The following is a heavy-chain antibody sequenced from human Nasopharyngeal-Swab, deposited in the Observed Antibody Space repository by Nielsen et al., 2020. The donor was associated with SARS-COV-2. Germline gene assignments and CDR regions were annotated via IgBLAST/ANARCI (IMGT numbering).Heavy chain of an antibody. CDR2: MNPKSGVT. D-gene: IGHD3-10*01. V-gene: IGHV1-2*02. CDR1: ANTFTGSY. CDR3: AREPDMVRGITLFDY. Sequence: ASVKVSCKASANTFTGSYIHWVRQAPGQGLEWMGWMNPKSGVTSYARKFQGRVTMTWDTSTSTAYMELSRLRSDDTAVYYCAREPDMVRGITLFDYWGQGTLVNVSS. J-gene: IGHJ4*02.